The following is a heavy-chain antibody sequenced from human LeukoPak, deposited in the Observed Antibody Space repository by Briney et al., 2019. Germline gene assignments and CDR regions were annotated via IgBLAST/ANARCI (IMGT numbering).Heavy chain of an antibody. CDR2: ISGSGGST. V-gene: IGHV3-23*01. Sequence: GGSLRLSCAASGFTSSSYAMSWVRQAPGKGLEWVSAISGSGGSTYYADSVKGRFTISRDNSKNTLYLQMNSLRAEDTAVYYCAKNGLVPELYDYWGQGTLVTVSS. J-gene: IGHJ4*02. D-gene: IGHD1-26*01. CDR3: AKNGLVPELYDY. CDR1: GFTSSSYA.